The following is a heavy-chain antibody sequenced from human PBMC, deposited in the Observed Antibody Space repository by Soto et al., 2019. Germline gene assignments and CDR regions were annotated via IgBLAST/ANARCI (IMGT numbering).Heavy chain of an antibody. Sequence: EVHLLESGGDLVQPGGSLRLSCTASGLTFTTFPLGWFRQVPGTGLKWVTAIDGSGTGGGKFYAYSVKGRFTISRNNSKNTVYLQMNSLRADDTAVYYCAKSPGGLDGYNSDYYGMDVWGQGTTVTVSS. CDR1: GLTFTTFP. J-gene: IGHJ6*02. D-gene: IGHD5-12*01. CDR2: IDGSGTGGGK. V-gene: IGHV3-23*01. CDR3: AKSPGGLDGYNSDYYGMDV.